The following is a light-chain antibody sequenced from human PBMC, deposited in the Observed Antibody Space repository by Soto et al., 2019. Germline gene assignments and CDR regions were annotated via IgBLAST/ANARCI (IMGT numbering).Light chain of an antibody. J-gene: IGLJ2*01. V-gene: IGLV4-69*01. CDR2: INNDGSH. Sequence: QPVLTQSPSASASLGASVKLTCTLSSGHSSYAIAWHQQQPKKGPRYVMTINNDGSHSKGDGIPDRFSGSSSGAERYLTIASLQSEDAADYYCQTWGSGIVVFGGGTKLTVL. CDR3: QTWGSGIVV. CDR1: SGHSSYA.